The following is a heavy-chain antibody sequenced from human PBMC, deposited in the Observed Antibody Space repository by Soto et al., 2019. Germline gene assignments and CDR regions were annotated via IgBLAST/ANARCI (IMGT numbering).Heavy chain of an antibody. CDR1: GFTFSDYG. Sequence: EVQLVESGGGLVQPGGSLRLSCAASGFTFSDYGVNWVRQAPGKGLEWISYISSGSDTIYYADSVKGRSTISRDHAKKSLFLQLTSLSDEDTAVYYCARVSTTWEDDYWGQGTLVTVSS. V-gene: IGHV3-48*02. D-gene: IGHD1-26*01. CDR2: ISSGSDTI. J-gene: IGHJ4*02. CDR3: ARVSTTWEDDY.